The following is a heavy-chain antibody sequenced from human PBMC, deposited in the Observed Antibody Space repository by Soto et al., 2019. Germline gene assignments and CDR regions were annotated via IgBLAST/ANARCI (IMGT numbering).Heavy chain of an antibody. Sequence: SETLSLTCTVSGGSISSGNYYWSWIRQPPGKGLEWIGFMSYSGSTYYNPSLKSRVTISVDTSKNQFSLKLSSVTAADTAVYYCAREQGGPDRGYYFDYWGQGTLVSVSS. V-gene: IGHV4-30-4*01. CDR3: AREQGGPDRGYYFDY. CDR2: MSYSGST. D-gene: IGHD2-15*01. CDR1: GGSISSGNYY. J-gene: IGHJ4*02.